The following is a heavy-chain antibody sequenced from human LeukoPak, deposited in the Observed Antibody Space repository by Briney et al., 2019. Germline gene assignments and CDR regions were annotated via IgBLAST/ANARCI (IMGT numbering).Heavy chain of an antibody. Sequence: ASVKVSCKTFGYTFTYYYLHWVRQAPGRGLEWMGRFNPNSVGTNSAQKIQGRVTMTSDTSITTAYMELTSLRSDDTAVYYCAREAPGSGNFDFWGQGTLVTVSS. J-gene: IGHJ4*02. CDR3: AREAPGSGNFDF. CDR2: FNPNSVGT. V-gene: IGHV1-2*06. D-gene: IGHD3-10*01. CDR1: GYTFTYYY.